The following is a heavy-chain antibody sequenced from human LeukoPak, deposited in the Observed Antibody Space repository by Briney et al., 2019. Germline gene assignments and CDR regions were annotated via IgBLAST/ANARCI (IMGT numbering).Heavy chain of an antibody. CDR1: GFTFSNSA. J-gene: IGHJ4*02. D-gene: IGHD3-9*01. CDR3: AKLHPYDILTGYFDY. V-gene: IGHV3-23*01. CDR2: VSGSDDST. Sequence: QSGGSLRLSCAASGFTFSNSAMSWVRQAPGKGLEWVSGVSGSDDSTFYADSVKGRFIISRDNSKNTLYLQMNSLRAEDTAVYYCAKLHPYDILTGYFDYWGQGTLVTVSS.